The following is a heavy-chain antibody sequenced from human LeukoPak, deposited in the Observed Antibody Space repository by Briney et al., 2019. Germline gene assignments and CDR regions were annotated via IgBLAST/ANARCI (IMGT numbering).Heavy chain of an antibody. J-gene: IGHJ3*02. Sequence: PGGSLRLSCAASGFTFSSYVMHWVRQAPGKGLEWVSAISGSGGSTYYADSVKGRFTISRDNSKNTLYLQMNSLRAEDTAVYYCANGDDAFDIWGQGTMVTVSS. D-gene: IGHD7-27*01. CDR1: GFTFSSYV. CDR3: ANGDDAFDI. V-gene: IGHV3-23*01. CDR2: ISGSGGST.